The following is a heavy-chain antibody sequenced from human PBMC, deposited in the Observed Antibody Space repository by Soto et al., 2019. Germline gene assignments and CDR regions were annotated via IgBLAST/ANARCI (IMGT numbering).Heavy chain of an antibody. CDR3: ARGLIAAAGTGYFDY. Sequence: ASVKVSCKASGYTFTSYAMHWVRQAPGQRLEWMGWINAGNGNTKYSQKFQGRVTITRDTSASTAYMELSSLRSEDTAVYYCARGLIAAAGTGYFDYWGQGTLVTV. CDR1: GYTFTSYA. J-gene: IGHJ4*02. D-gene: IGHD6-13*01. V-gene: IGHV1-3*01. CDR2: INAGNGNT.